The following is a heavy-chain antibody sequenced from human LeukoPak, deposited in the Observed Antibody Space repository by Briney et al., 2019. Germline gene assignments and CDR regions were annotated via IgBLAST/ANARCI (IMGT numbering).Heavy chain of an antibody. J-gene: IGHJ4*02. V-gene: IGHV4-59*01. D-gene: IGHD5/OR15-5a*01. Sequence: TSETLSLTCTVSGGSISSYYWSWIRQPPGKGLEWIGYIYYSGSTNYSPSLKSRVTISVDTSKNQFSLKLSSVTAADTAVYYCARAGLYEYYFDYWGQGTLVTVSS. CDR3: ARAGLYEYYFDY. CDR1: GGSISSYY. CDR2: IYYSGST.